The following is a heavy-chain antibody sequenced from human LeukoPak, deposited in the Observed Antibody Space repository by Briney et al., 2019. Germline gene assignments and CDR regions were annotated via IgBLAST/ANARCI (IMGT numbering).Heavy chain of an antibody. CDR3: AKEKRYGSGQLYYYGMDV. J-gene: IGHJ6*02. D-gene: IGHD3-10*01. Sequence: GGSLRLSCAASGFTFSSYSMNWVRQAPGKGLEWVSYISSSSSTTYYADSVKGRFTISRDNSKNTLYLQMNSLRAEDTAVYYCAKEKRYGSGQLYYYGMDVWGQGTTVTVSS. CDR1: GFTFSSYS. CDR2: ISSSSSTT. V-gene: IGHV3-48*01.